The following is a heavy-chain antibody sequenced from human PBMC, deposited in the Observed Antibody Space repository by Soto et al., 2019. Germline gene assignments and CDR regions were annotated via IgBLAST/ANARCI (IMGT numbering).Heavy chain of an antibody. D-gene: IGHD5-18*01. Sequence: PSETLSLTCVVSGYSISIGYYCGCIRQPPGKGLEWIGNTYHSGSTYYNPSLKSRVTISVDTSKNQFSLELLSVTAADTALYYCARAKADTTLVVNPTYYFDYRGQGTLVTVSS. CDR1: GYSISIGYY. CDR2: TYHSGST. CDR3: ARAKADTTLVVNPTYYFDY. J-gene: IGHJ4*02. V-gene: IGHV4-38-2*01.